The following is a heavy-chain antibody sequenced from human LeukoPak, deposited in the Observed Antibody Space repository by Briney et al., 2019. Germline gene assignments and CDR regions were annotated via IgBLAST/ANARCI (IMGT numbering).Heavy chain of an antibody. J-gene: IGHJ3*02. D-gene: IGHD2-15*01. CDR3: ARDFPRIVAEAIHYHDAFDI. CDR1: GYTFTGYY. CDR2: INPNSGGT. Sequence: ASVKVSCTASGYTFTGYYMHWVRQAPGQGLEWMGWINPNSGGTNYAQKFQGRVTMTRDTSTSTVYMDLSSLTSEDSAMYYCARDFPRIVAEAIHYHDAFDIWGQGTMVTVSS. V-gene: IGHV1-2*02.